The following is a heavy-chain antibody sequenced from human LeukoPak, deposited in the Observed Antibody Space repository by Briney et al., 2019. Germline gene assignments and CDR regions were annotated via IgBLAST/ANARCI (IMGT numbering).Heavy chain of an antibody. V-gene: IGHV4-34*01. CDR3: ARGGNTIFGVVMPLGY. J-gene: IGHJ4*02. CDR2: INHSGST. CDR1: GGSLSGYY. Sequence: KASETLSLTCAVYGGSLSGYYWSCIRQPPGQGLEWIGEINHSGSTNYNPSLKSRVTISVDTSKNQFSLKLSSVTAADTAVYYCARGGNTIFGVVMPLGYWGQGTLVTVSS. D-gene: IGHD3-3*01.